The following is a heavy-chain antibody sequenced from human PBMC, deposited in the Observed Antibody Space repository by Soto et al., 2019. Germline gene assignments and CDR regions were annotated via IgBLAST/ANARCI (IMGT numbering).Heavy chain of an antibody. V-gene: IGHV2-5*02. J-gene: IGHJ3*02. D-gene: IGHD6-13*01. CDR2: IYWDDDM. CDR1: GFSLSTSGVV. Sequence: QITLKETGPTLVKPTQTITLTCTFSGFSLSTSGVVVGWIRQPPGKALEWLAVIYWDDDMRYSPSLKSRLTITKDTSRNQVVLRMTNMDPVDTATYYCAQRRRAAATYIFDIWGQGTMVTVSS. CDR3: AQRRRAAATYIFDI.